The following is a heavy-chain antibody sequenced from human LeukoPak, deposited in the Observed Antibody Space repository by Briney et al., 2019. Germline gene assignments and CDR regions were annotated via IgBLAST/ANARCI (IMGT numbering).Heavy chain of an antibody. V-gene: IGHV1-69*05. CDR3: ARGVEDYYGSGSYFSLGEDYYYYMDV. CDR1: GGTFSSYA. D-gene: IGHD3-10*01. J-gene: IGHJ6*03. CDR2: IIPIFGTA. Sequence: ASVKVSCKASGGTFSSYAISWVRQAPGQGLEWMGGIIPIFGTANYAQKFQGRVTMTRNTSISTAYMELSSLRSEDTAVYYCARGVEDYYGSGSYFSLGEDYYYYMDVWGKGTTVTVSS.